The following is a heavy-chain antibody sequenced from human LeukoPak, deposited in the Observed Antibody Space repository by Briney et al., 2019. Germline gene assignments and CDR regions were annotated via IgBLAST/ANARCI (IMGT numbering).Heavy chain of an antibody. D-gene: IGHD4-23*01. Sequence: GGSLRLSCAASGFTFSNYAMRWVRQAPGKGLEWVSAISGSGGSTYYADSVKGRFTISRDNSKNTLYLQMNSLRAEDTAVYYCARDLASDGGTAFDYWGQGTLVTVSS. CDR3: ARDLASDGGTAFDY. V-gene: IGHV3-23*01. CDR2: ISGSGGST. CDR1: GFTFSNYA. J-gene: IGHJ4*02.